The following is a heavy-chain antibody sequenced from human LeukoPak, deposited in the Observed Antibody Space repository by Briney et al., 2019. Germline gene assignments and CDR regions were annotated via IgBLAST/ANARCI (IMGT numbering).Heavy chain of an antibody. J-gene: IGHJ4*02. CDR3: ARDSSSWYGTPYFAY. V-gene: IGHV3-48*04. D-gene: IGHD6-13*01. Sequence: GGSLRLSCAASGFTFSTYGMTWVRQAPGKRLEWVSYISSRGSTIYYADSVKGRFTISRDNAKNSLYLQMNSLRAEDTAVYYCARDSSSWYGTPYFAYWGQGTLVTVSS. CDR1: GFTFSTYG. CDR2: ISSRGSTI.